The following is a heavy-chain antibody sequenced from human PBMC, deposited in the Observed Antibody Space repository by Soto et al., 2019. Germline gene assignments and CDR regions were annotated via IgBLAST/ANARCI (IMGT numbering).Heavy chain of an antibody. CDR3: ATLGGNPGAFDY. CDR1: GFTFSNAW. V-gene: IGHV3-15*01. Sequence: EVQLVESGGGLVKPGGSLRLSCAASGFTFSNAWMSWVRQAPGKGLEWVGRIKSRADGGTADNAAPVKGRFAISRDDSKNKLYLQRNSLKSEDPVVYYCATLGGNPGAFDYWGRGTLGTFSP. J-gene: IGHJ4*02. D-gene: IGHD3-16*01. CDR2: IKSRADGGTA.